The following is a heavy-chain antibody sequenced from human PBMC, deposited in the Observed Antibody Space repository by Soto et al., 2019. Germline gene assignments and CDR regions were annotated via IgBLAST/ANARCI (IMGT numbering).Heavy chain of an antibody. Sequence: SETLSLTCSVSGYSMTSGFYWAWIRQPPGKGLEWIGSVYHSGATYYNSSLQDRVSISVDTSKNHFSLKLISVTAADTGTYYCARELSFMRPTGWFEPWGQGAQVTVSS. CDR2: VYHSGAT. V-gene: IGHV4-38-2*02. CDR1: GYSMTSGFY. CDR3: ARELSFMRPTGWFEP. J-gene: IGHJ5*02.